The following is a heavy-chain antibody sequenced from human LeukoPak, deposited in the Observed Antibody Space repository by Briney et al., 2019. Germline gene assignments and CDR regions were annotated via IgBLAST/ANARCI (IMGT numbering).Heavy chain of an antibody. D-gene: IGHD1/OR15-1a*01. CDR2: IIPIFGTA. CDR1: GGTFSSYA. Sequence: EASVKVSFKASGGTFSSYAISWVRQAPGQGLEWVGGIIPIFGTANYAQKFQGRVTITTDESTSTAYMELSSLRSEDTAVYYCAGGTYSSTVSATIWNNYYMDVWGKGTTVTVSS. CDR3: AGGTYSSTVSATIWNNYYMDV. J-gene: IGHJ6*03. V-gene: IGHV1-69*05.